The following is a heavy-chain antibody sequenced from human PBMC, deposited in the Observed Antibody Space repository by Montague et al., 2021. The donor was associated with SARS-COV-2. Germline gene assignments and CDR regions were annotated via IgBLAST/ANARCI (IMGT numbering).Heavy chain of an antibody. Sequence: SETLSLTCTVSGGSISSSSYYWGWIRQPPGKGLEWIGSIYYSGSTYYNPSLKSRVTISVDTSKNQFSLKLSSVTAADTAVYYCASEWFYGSGSYYNPLLLVGYWGQGTLVTVSS. D-gene: IGHD3-10*01. CDR1: GGSISSSSYY. CDR2: IYYSGST. CDR3: ASEWFYGSGSYYNPLLLVGY. J-gene: IGHJ4*02. V-gene: IGHV4-39*01.